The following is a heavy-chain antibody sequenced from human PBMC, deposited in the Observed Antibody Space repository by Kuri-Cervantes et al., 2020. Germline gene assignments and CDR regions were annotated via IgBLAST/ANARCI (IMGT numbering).Heavy chain of an antibody. J-gene: IGHJ4*02. CDR1: GDTFTGYY. D-gene: IGHD3-22*01. Sequence: ASVKVSCKASGDTFTGYYMHWVRQAPGQGLEWMGWINPNSGGTNYAQKFQGRVTMTTDTSTSTVYMELSSLRSEDTAVYYCARAGLDKKYHYDSSGPPDYWGQGTLVTVSS. CDR2: INPNSGGT. CDR3: ARAGLDKKYHYDSSGPPDY. V-gene: IGHV1-2*02.